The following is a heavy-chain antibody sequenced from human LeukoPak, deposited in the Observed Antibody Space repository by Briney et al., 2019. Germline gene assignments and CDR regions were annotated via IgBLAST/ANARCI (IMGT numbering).Heavy chain of an antibody. CDR3: AKGPYCSSTSCYFGYGMDV. V-gene: IGHV3-23*01. Sequence: GGSLRLSCAASGFTFSSYAMSWVRQAPGKGLEWVSAISGGGGSTYYADSVKGRFTISRDNSKNTLYLQMNSLRAEDTAVYYCAKGPYCSSTSCYFGYGMDVWGQGTTVTVSS. J-gene: IGHJ6*02. D-gene: IGHD2-2*01. CDR1: GFTFSSYA. CDR2: ISGGGGST.